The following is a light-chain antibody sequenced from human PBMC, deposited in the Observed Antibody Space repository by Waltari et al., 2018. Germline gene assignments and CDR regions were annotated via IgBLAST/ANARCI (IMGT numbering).Light chain of an antibody. CDR2: RNN. J-gene: IGLJ3*02. Sequence: QSVLTQPPSASGTPGQRVTISCSGSSSNIGSNYVYWYQQLPGTAPKLLISRNNHRPSGVPDRFSGSKSGTSASLAISGLRSEDEADYYCAAWDDILSGGVFGGGTKLTVL. CDR1: SSNIGSNY. CDR3: AAWDDILSGGV. V-gene: IGLV1-47*01.